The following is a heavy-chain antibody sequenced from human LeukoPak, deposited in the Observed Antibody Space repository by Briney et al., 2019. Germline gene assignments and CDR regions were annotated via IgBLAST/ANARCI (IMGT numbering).Heavy chain of an antibody. V-gene: IGHV3-64D*09. D-gene: IGHD4-17*01. CDR3: VKDRGVTTPYYFDY. J-gene: IGHJ4*02. Sequence: GGSLRLSCSASGFTFSSYATHWVRQAPGKGLEYVSGISSNGGSTYYADSVKGRLTISRDNSKNTLYLQMSGLRAKDTAVYYCVKDRGVTTPYYFDYWGQGTLVTVSS. CDR1: GFTFSSYA. CDR2: ISSNGGST.